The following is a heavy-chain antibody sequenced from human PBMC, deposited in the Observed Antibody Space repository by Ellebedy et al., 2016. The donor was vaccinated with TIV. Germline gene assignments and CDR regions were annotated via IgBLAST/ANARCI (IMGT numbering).Heavy chain of an antibody. D-gene: IGHD2-21*02. V-gene: IGHV3-23*01. Sequence: GESLKISCAGSGFTFSSYWMSWVRQAPGKGLEWVSAFSGSGGSTYYTDSVKGRFTISRDNSKNTLYLQMNSLRAEDTAVYYCAKGGDLTPFDYWGQGTLVTVSS. CDR3: AKGGDLTPFDY. CDR2: FSGSGGST. CDR1: GFTFSSYW. J-gene: IGHJ4*02.